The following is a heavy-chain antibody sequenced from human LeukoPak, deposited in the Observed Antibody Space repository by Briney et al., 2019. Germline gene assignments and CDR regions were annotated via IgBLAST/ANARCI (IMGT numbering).Heavy chain of an antibody. CDR1: RFTF. J-gene: IGHJ4*02. V-gene: IGHV3-30*04. Sequence: GGSLRLSCAASRFTFIHWVRQAPGKGLEWVAVISHDGIKKYYTDSVKGRFTISRDNSKNTLYLQMNSLRVEDTAVYYCARGLSRLILFDSWGQGTLVTVSS. CDR3: ARGLSRLILFDS. D-gene: IGHD2-21*02. CDR2: ISHDGIKK.